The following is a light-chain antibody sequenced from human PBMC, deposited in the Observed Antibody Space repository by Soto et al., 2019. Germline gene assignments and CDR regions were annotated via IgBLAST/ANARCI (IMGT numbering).Light chain of an antibody. CDR3: QQYGGSPRT. CDR1: QSVSSNY. CDR2: GAS. Sequence: EIVLTQSPGTLSLSPGERATLSCRASQSVSSNYLAWYQQKSGQAPRLLIYGASSRATGIPDRFSGSGSGTDFTLTIGRLEPEDFAVYYCQQYGGSPRTFGQGTKVDIK. J-gene: IGKJ1*01. V-gene: IGKV3-20*01.